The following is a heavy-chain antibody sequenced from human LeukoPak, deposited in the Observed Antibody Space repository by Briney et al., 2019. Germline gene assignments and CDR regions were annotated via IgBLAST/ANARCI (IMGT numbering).Heavy chain of an antibody. CDR2: ISSSSSYI. J-gene: IGHJ4*02. CDR1: GFTFSSYA. Sequence: GGSLRLSCAASGFTFSSYAMSWVRQAPGKGLEWVSSISSSSSYIYYTDSVKGRFTISRDNAKKSLYLQMNSLRAEDTAVYYCAKDQSPPSTIAAAGIDYWGQGTLVTVSS. D-gene: IGHD6-13*01. V-gene: IGHV3-21*01. CDR3: AKDQSPPSTIAAAGIDY.